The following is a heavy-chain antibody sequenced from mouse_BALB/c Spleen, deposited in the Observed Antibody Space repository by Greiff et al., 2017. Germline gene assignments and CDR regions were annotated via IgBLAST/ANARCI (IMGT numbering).Heavy chain of an antibody. J-gene: IGHJ3*01. Sequence: EVHLVESGGGLVKPGGSLKLSCAASGFAFSSYDMSWVRQTPEKRLEWVAYISSGGGSTYYPDTVKGRFTISRDNAKNTLYLQMSSLKSEDTAMYYCARRHGSSWGFAYWGQGTLVTVSA. CDR3: ARRHGSSWGFAY. D-gene: IGHD1-1*01. CDR2: ISSGGGST. V-gene: IGHV5-12-1*01. CDR1: GFAFSSYD.